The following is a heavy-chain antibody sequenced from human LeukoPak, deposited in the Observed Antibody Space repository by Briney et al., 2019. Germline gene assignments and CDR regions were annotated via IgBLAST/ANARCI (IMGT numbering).Heavy chain of an antibody. V-gene: IGHV1-2*06. Sequence: ASVKVSCKASGYTFTSYGISWVRQAPGQGLEWMGRINPNSGGTNYAQKFQGRVTMTRDTSISTAYMELSRLRSDDTAVYYCARGYDFWSGYYMVYWGQGTLVTVSS. J-gene: IGHJ4*02. CDR1: GYTFTSYG. CDR3: ARGYDFWSGYYMVY. CDR2: INPNSGGT. D-gene: IGHD3-3*01.